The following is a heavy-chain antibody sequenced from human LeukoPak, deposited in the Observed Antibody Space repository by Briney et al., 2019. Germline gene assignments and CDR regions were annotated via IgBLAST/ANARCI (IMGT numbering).Heavy chain of an antibody. CDR2: IYYSGST. CDR1: GGSFSSGGYY. CDR3: AREPRDDYGDYPPDAFDI. J-gene: IGHJ3*02. Sequence: SETLSLTCTVSGGSFSSGGYYWSWIRQHPGKGLEWIGYIYYSGSTYYNPSLKSRVTISVDTSKNQFSLKLSSVTAADTAVYYCAREPRDDYGDYPPDAFDIWGQGTMVTVSS. V-gene: IGHV4-31*03. D-gene: IGHD4-17*01.